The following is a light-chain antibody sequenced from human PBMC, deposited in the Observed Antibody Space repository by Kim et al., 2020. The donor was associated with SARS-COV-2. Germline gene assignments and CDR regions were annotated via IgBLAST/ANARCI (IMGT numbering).Light chain of an antibody. V-gene: IGLV2-8*01. CDR2: EVS. CDR3: SSYAGSNNLV. CDR1: SSYVGVYKV. J-gene: IGLJ3*02. Sequence: GQSVSISSSGTSSYVGVYKVVSGYTQQPGKAPKLRIDEVSKLPSGVPDRFSGSKSGNTASRSVSGLQAKDEADYYCSSYAGSNNLVFGGGTQLTVL.